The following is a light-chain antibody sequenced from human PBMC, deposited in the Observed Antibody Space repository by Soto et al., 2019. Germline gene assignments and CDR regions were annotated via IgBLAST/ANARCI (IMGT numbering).Light chain of an antibody. CDR2: GNS. Sequence: QAVVTQPPSVSGAPGQRVTISCTGSSSNIGAGYDVHWYQQLPGTAPNLLIYGNSNRPSGVPDRFSGSKSGTSASLAITGLQAEDEADYYCQSYDSSLVWVFGGGTKVTVL. CDR1: SSNIGAGYD. V-gene: IGLV1-40*01. J-gene: IGLJ3*02. CDR3: QSYDSSLVWV.